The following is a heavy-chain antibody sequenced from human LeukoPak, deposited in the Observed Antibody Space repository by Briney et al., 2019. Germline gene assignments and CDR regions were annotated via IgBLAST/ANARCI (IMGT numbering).Heavy chain of an antibody. CDR3: ARGDSSGWYLDY. CDR1: GYTFTSYD. V-gene: IGHV1-8*01. D-gene: IGHD6-19*01. J-gene: IGHJ4*02. CDR2: MNPNSGNT. Sequence: ASVKVSCMASGYTFTSYDINWVRQATGQGLEWVGWMNPNSGNTGYAQKFQGRVTMTRNTSISTAYMELSSLRSEDTAVYYCARGDSSGWYLDYWGQGTLVTVSS.